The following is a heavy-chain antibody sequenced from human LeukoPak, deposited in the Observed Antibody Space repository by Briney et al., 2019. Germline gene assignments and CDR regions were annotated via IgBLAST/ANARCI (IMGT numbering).Heavy chain of an antibody. D-gene: IGHD4-17*01. CDR3: ARVRDYGDYPPDY. V-gene: IGHV3-48*01. CDR1: GFTFSSYS. Sequence: GGSLRLSCAASGFTFSSYSMNWVRQAPGKGLEWVSYIGGSGSTIYYGDSVKDRFTISRDNAKNSLYLQMSSLRAEDTAVYYCARVRDYGDYPPDYWGQGTLITVSS. CDR2: IGGSGSTI. J-gene: IGHJ4*02.